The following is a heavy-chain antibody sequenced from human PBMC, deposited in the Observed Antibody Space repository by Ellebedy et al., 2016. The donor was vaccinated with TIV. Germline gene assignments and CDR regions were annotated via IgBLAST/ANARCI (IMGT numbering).Heavy chain of an antibody. CDR1: GYTFTSYY. Sequence: AASVKVSCKASGYTFTSYYIHWVRQASGQGLEWMGWVSPYDGNTNYAQKFQGRVTMTIDTSTSTGYMELRSLRSDDTAVYYCARGFRYGSGRWPLDHWGQGTLVTVSS. CDR2: VSPYDGNT. D-gene: IGHD4-23*01. CDR3: ARGFRYGSGRWPLDH. V-gene: IGHV1-18*04. J-gene: IGHJ4*02.